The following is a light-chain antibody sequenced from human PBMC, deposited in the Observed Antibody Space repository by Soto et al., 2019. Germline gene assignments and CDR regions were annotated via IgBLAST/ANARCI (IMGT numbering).Light chain of an antibody. V-gene: IGKV3-15*01. CDR1: QSVSSN. CDR2: GAS. Sequence: EIMMTQSPATLSVSPGERATLSCRASQSVSSNSAWYQQKPGQAPRLLIYGASTRATGIPARFSGSGSGTEFTLTISNLQSEDFAVYACQQYHNWPPWTFGQGTKV. CDR3: QQYHNWPPWT. J-gene: IGKJ1*01.